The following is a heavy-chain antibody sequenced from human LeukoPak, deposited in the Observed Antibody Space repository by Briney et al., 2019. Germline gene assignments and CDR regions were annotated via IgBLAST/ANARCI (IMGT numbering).Heavy chain of an antibody. CDR1: GFTFSSYG. V-gene: IGHV3-30*18. J-gene: IGHJ1*01. CDR2: ISYDGSNK. Sequence: PGGSLRLSCAASGFTFSSYGMHWVRQAPGKGLEWVAVISYDGSNKYYADSVKGRFTISRDNSKNTLYLQMNSLRAEDTAVYYCAKDSSGYLRGEYFHHWGQGTLVTVSS. CDR3: AKDSSGYLRGEYFHH. D-gene: IGHD3-22*01.